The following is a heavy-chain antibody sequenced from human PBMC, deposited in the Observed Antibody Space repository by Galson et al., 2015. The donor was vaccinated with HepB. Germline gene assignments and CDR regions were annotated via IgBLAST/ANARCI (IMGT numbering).Heavy chain of an antibody. J-gene: IGHJ2*01. CDR2: INAGNGNT. V-gene: IGHV1-3*01. D-gene: IGHD6-13*01. CDR3: ARQTSAAARYWYFDL. Sequence: SVKVSCKASGYTFTSYAMHWVRQAPGQRLEWMGWINAGNGNTKYSQKFQGRVTITRDTSASTAYMELSSLRSEDTAVYYCARQTSAAARYWYFDLWGQGTLVTVSS. CDR1: GYTFTSYA.